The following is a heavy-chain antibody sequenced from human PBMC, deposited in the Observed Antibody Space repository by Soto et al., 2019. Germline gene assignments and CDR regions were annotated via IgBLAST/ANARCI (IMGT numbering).Heavy chain of an antibody. V-gene: IGHV3-30*18. CDR1: GFTFSSYG. CDR2: ISYDGSNK. D-gene: IGHD3-22*01. J-gene: IGHJ4*02. CDR3: VKTPPPGYYDSSGFYDY. Sequence: QVQLVESGGGVVQPGRSLRLSCAASGFTFSSYGMHWVRQAPGKGLEWVAVISYDGSNKYYADSVKGRFTISRDNSKNTLYLQMNSLRAEDTAVYYCVKTPPPGYYDSSGFYDYWGQGTLVTVSS.